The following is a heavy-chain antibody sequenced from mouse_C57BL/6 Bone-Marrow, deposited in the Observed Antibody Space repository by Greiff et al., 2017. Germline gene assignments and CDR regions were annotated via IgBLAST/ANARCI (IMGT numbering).Heavy chain of an antibody. CDR1: GYAFSSSW. V-gene: IGHV1-82*01. J-gene: IGHJ2*01. CDR3: ARKGATTYYFDY. D-gene: IGHD1-1*01. CDR2: IYPGDGDT. Sequence: QVQLQQSGPELVKPGASVKISCKASGYAFSSSWMNWVKQRPGTGLEWIGRIYPGDGDTNYNGKFKGKATLTADKSSSTAYMQLSSLTSEDSAVYLCARKGATTYYFDYWGQGTTLTVSS.